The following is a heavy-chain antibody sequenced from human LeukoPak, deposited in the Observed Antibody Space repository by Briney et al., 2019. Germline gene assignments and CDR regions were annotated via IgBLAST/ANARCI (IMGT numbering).Heavy chain of an antibody. CDR1: RFTFSNYA. J-gene: IGHJ6*03. D-gene: IGHD2-2*01. CDR2: IRDSAYRT. V-gene: IGHV3-23*01. Sequence: GGSLRLSCAASRFTFSNYAMSWVRQAPGKGLEWVSSIRDSAYRTYYADSVKGRFTISRDNSKNTLYLQMNSLRAEDTAVYYCARDRYCSSTSCYYMDVWGKGTTVTISS. CDR3: ARDRYCSSTSCYYMDV.